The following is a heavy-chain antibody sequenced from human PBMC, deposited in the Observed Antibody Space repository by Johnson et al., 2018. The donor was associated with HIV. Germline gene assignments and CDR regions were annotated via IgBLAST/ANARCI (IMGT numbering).Heavy chain of an antibody. J-gene: IGHJ3*02. CDR2: VSWIGGST. CDR1: GFSFDDYG. V-gene: IGHV3-20*04. CDR3: ARREGTTGTFSAFDI. D-gene: IGHD1-1*01. Sequence: VQLVESGGGVVRPGGSLRLSCEGSGFSFDDYGISWVRQAPGKGLEWVSGVSWIGGSTGYADSVKGRFSISRDNAKNSLYLQMNSLRAEDTALYYCARREGTTGTFSAFDIWGQGTMVTVSS.